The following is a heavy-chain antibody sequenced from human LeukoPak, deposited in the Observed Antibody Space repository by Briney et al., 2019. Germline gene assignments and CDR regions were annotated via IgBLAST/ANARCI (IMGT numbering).Heavy chain of an antibody. CDR3: ARYFDDTSGHVSYRTDD. CDR2: IRFDGRNK. J-gene: IGHJ4*02. D-gene: IGHD3-9*01. V-gene: IGHV3-30*02. CDR1: RCTFSKHG. Sequence: GGSLRLSCVASRCTFSKHGMHRVRQAPGKGLEWVAFIRFDGRNKFYAHSVRGRFAISRDDSRNTLYLQMDNLTTDDSALYYCARYFDDTSGHVSYRTDDWRQGILVTVSS.